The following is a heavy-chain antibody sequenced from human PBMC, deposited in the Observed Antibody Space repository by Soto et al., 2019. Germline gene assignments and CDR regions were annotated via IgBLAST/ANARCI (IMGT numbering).Heavy chain of an antibody. CDR2: VYYSGST. CDR1: GGSFSSGDYY. Sequence: PXATLSLTFTVSGGSFSSGDYYWSWIRQPPGKGLEWIGYVYYSGSTNYNPSLKSRVSISVETAKNQFSLKVSSVTAADTAVYYCVRDGTKTLRDWFDPWGQRISVTVSS. D-gene: IGHD1-1*01. V-gene: IGHV4-61*08. CDR3: VRDGTKTLRDWFDP. J-gene: IGHJ5*02.